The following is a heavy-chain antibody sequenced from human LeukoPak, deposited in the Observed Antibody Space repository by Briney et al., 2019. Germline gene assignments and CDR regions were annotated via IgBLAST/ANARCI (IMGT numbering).Heavy chain of an antibody. V-gene: IGHV4-39*07. CDR1: GGSISSSSYY. D-gene: IGHD6-13*01. CDR2: IYYSGST. J-gene: IGHJ4*02. CDR3: ARGPLYSSYFDY. Sequence: SETLSLTCTVSGGSISSSSYYWGWIRQPPGKGLEWIGSIYYSGSTYYNPSPKSRVTISVDTSKNQFSLKLSSVTAADTAVYYCARGPLYSSYFDYWGQGTLVTVSS.